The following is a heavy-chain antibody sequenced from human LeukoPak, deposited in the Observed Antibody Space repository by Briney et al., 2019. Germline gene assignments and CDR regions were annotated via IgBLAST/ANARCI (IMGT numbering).Heavy chain of an antibody. CDR3: AREGYSSGWDKFDY. Sequence: PGGSLRLSCEASGFTFSSYWMHWVRQIPGKGLMWVSRIESNGLTLYADSVRDRFTISRDNSKNTLYLQMNSLRAEDTAVYYCAREGYSSGWDKFDYWGQGTLVTVSS. D-gene: IGHD6-19*01. CDR1: GFTFSSYW. J-gene: IGHJ4*02. V-gene: IGHV3-74*01. CDR2: IESNGLT.